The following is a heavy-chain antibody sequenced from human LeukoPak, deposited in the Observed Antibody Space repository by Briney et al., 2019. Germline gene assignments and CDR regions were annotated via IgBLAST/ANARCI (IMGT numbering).Heavy chain of an antibody. V-gene: IGHV1-18*01. CDR2: ISAYNGNT. CDR3: ARVALYGSGSYAAFDI. J-gene: IGHJ3*02. CDR1: GYTFSSYG. Sequence: AASVKVSCKASGYTFSSYGITWVRQAPGQGLEWMGWISAYNGNTNYAQKLQDRVTMTTDTSTSTVYMDLRSLRSDDTAVYYCARVALYGSGSYAAFDIWGQGTMVTVSS. D-gene: IGHD3-10*01.